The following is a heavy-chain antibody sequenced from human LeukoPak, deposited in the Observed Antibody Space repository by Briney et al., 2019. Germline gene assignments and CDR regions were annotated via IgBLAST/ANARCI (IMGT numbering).Heavy chain of an antibody. CDR1: GFTFSNYA. CDR3: AILLDL. CDR2: ISGSAEET. J-gene: IGHJ5*02. Sequence: GGSLRLSCAAPGFTFSNYAMNWVRQAPGKGLEWVSSISGSAEETYYADSVKGRFTVSRDNSKNTVYVQMNSLRPEDTAVYFCAILLDLWGQGILVTVSS. V-gene: IGHV3-23*01.